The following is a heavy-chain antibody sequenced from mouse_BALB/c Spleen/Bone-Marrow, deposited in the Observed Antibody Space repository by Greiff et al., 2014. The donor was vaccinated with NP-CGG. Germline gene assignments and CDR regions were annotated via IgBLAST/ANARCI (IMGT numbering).Heavy chain of an antibody. CDR3: ARGGIYDGYSY. CDR2: IDPSTGYT. CDR1: GYTSTNYW. V-gene: IGHV1-7*01. J-gene: IGHJ3*01. Sequence: QVQLKESGAELAKPRASVKMSCKASGYTSTNYWMHWVKQRPGQGLEWIGYIDPSTGYTEYNQKFKDKATLTADKSSSTAYMQLSSLTSEDSAVYYCARGGIYDGYSYWGQGTLVTVSA. D-gene: IGHD2-3*01.